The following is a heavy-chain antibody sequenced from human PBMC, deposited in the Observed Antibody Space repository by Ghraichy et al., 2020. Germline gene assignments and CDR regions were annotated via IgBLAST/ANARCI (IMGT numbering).Heavy chain of an antibody. D-gene: IGHD3-22*01. CDR3: ARLSAYDNTWGYYFDY. V-gene: IGHV4-34*01. J-gene: IGHJ4*02. CDR2: INHSGST. CDR1: GGSFSGYY. Sequence: SETLSLTCAVYGGSFSGYYWSWIRQPPGKGLEWIGEINHSGSTNYNPSLKSRVTISVDTSKNQFSLKLSSVTAADTAVYYCARLSAYDNTWGYYFDYWGQGTLVTVSS.